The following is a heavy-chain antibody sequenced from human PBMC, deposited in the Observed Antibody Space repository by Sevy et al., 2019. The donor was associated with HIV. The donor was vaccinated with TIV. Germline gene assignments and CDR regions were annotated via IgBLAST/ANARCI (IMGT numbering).Heavy chain of an antibody. Sequence: GGSLRLSCAASGSSFESFAMNWVRQAPGKGLEWVAYISKSSSYIYYADSVKGRFTISRDNAKNSLFLQMNSLGAEDTAIYYCTGGSGIDYYEKGMDLWGQGTTVTVSS. D-gene: IGHD3-10*01. CDR2: ISKSSSYI. CDR3: TGGSGIDYYEKGMDL. J-gene: IGHJ6*02. CDR1: GSSFESFA. V-gene: IGHV3-21*04.